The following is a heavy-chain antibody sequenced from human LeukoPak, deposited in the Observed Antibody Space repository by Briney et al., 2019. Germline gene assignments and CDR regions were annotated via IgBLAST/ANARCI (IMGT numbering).Heavy chain of an antibody. CDR3: ATEAAAASAYNWFDP. CDR2: IIPIFGTA. CDR1: GYTFTSYG. V-gene: IGHV1-69*05. J-gene: IGHJ5*02. Sequence: GASVKVSCKASGYTFTSYGISWVRQAPGQGLEWMGRIIPIFGTANYAQKFQGRVTITTDESTSTAYMELSSLRSEDTAVYYCATEAAAASAYNWFDPWGQGTLVTVSS. D-gene: IGHD6-13*01.